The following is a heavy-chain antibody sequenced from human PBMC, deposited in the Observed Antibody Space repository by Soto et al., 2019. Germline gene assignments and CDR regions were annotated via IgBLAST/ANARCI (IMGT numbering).Heavy chain of an antibody. J-gene: IGHJ4*02. V-gene: IGHV1-46*03. D-gene: IGHD3-10*01. CDR3: SRVDPGETSPFDH. CDR1: GYIFTSYY. CDR2: INPFDGSR. Sequence: QVQLVQSGAEVKKPGASVKVSCKASGYIFTSYYIHWVRQAPGQGLEWMGLINPFDGSRMFAQSFQGRFTMTRDTSTSTVYMEVSSLSSEDTAVYYCSRVDPGETSPFDHWGQGTLVTVSS.